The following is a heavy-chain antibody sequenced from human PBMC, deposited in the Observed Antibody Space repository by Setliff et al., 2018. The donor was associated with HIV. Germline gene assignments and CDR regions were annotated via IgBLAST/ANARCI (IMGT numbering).Heavy chain of an antibody. CDR3: TRDLGYDSFDI. V-gene: IGHV3-7*01. Sequence: LRLSCAASGFTFSNYWIIWVRQAPGKGLEWVANIDQHGSERYYTDSVRGRFTISRDNAKNSLYLQMNSLRGEDTALYYCTRDLGYDSFDIWGQGTMVTVSS. D-gene: IGHD3-22*01. CDR1: GFTFSNYW. J-gene: IGHJ3*02. CDR2: IDQHGSER.